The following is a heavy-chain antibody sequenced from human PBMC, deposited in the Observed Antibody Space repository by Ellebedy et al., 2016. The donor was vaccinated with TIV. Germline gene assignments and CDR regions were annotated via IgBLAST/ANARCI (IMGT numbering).Heavy chain of an antibody. J-gene: IGHJ3*02. CDR1: GFTVTSNY. D-gene: IGHD4-17*01. V-gene: IGHV3-53*01. Sequence: PWGSLRLSCAASGFTVTSNYMNWVRQAPGKGQEWVSGITSSGDSTYYADSVKDRFTISRDNSTITVYLQMNSLRAEDTAVYYCARPQFGDYDAFDIWGQGAPVTVSS. CDR2: TSSGDST. CDR3: ARPQFGDYDAFDI.